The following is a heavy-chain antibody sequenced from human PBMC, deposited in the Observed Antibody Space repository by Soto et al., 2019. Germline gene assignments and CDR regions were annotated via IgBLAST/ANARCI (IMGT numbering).Heavy chain of an antibody. Sequence: PGGSLRLSCAASGFTFSDYYMSWIRQAPGKGLEWVSYISSSSSYTNYADSVKGRFTISRDNAKNSLYLQMNSLRAEDTAVYYCARDPGTTYYDSSGYYSEIGYYYYGMDVWGQGTTVTVSS. CDR1: GFTFSDYY. CDR2: ISSSSSYT. V-gene: IGHV3-11*06. D-gene: IGHD3-22*01. CDR3: ARDPGTTYYDSSGYYSEIGYYYYGMDV. J-gene: IGHJ6*02.